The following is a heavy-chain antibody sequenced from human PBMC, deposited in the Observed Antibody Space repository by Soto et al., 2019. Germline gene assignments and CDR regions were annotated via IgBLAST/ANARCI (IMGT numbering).Heavy chain of an antibody. CDR2: IYYSGST. J-gene: IGHJ6*02. CDR1: GGSISSGGYY. V-gene: IGHV4-31*03. CDR3: ARDRYSSSTGRATYGMDV. D-gene: IGHD6-6*01. Sequence: QVQLQESGPGLVKPSQTLSLTCTVSGGSISSGGYYWSWIRQHPGKGLEWIGYIYYSGSTYYNPYLKSRVTISVDTSKNQFSLKLSSVTAADTAVYYCARDRYSSSTGRATYGMDVWGQGTTVTVSS.